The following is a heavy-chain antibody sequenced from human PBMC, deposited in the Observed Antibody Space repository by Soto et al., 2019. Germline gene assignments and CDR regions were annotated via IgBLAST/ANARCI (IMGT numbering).Heavy chain of an antibody. CDR2: INHSGST. D-gene: IGHD5-12*01. Sequence: SETLSVPCGLYGGSVSGYLCSWLRQPLRQGLEWIGEINHSGSTNFNLSLRSRVTVSVDTSKNQLSLKLSSVTAADTAVYYCARDPIVATTPYYMDVWGKGTTVTVS. V-gene: IGHV4-34*01. J-gene: IGHJ6*03. CDR3: ARDPIVATTPYYMDV. CDR1: GGSVSGYL.